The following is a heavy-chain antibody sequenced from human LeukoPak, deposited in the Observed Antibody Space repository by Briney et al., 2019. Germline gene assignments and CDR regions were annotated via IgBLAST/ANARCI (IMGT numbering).Heavy chain of an antibody. CDR2: LYYSGSP. CDR3: ARDRELGY. J-gene: IGHJ4*02. CDR1: GGSISGYY. Sequence: SETLSLTCIVSGGSISGYYWSWIQQPPGKGLEWIGFLYYSGSPTYNPSLKSRVTISVDTSKNQFSLKLTSVTAADTAVYYCARDRELGYWGQGTLVTVSS. V-gene: IGHV4-59*01. D-gene: IGHD3-10*01.